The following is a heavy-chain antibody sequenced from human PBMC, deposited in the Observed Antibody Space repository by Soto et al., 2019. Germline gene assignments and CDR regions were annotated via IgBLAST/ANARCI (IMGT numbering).Heavy chain of an antibody. CDR1: GFTFGSYW. D-gene: IGHD3-22*01. CDR2: IKQDESEK. CDR3: ATRDYYDSSGPRVDDAFEI. Sequence: GGSLRLSCAASGFTFGSYWMTWVRQAPGKGLEWVANIKQDESEKYYVDTVKGRFTISRDNAKSSVYLQMNSLRAEDTAVYYCATRDYYDSSGPRVDDAFEIWGQGTMVT. J-gene: IGHJ3*02. V-gene: IGHV3-7*01.